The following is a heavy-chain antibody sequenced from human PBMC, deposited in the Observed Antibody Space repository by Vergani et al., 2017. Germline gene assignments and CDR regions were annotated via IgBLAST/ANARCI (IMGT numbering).Heavy chain of an antibody. J-gene: IGHJ4*02. CDR3: AGGIAAAGQGMDY. D-gene: IGHD6-13*01. CDR2: IKQDGSEK. V-gene: IGHV3-7*03. Sequence: EVQLVESGGGLVQPGGSLRLSCAASGFTFSSYWMSWVRQAPGKGLEWVANIKQDGSEKYYVDSVKGRFTISRDNAKNSLYLQMNSLRAEDTAVYYCAGGIAAAGQGMDYWGQGTLVTVSS. CDR1: GFTFSSYW.